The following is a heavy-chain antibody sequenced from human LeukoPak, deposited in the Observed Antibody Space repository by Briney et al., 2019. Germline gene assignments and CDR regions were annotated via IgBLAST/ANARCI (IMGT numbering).Heavy chain of an antibody. D-gene: IGHD4-17*01. CDR1: GGSISSGDYY. Sequence: SETLSLTCTVSGGSISSGDYYWSWIRQPPGKGLEWIGYIYYSGSTYYNPSLKSRVTITVDTSKNQFSLKLSSVTAADTAVYYCARAHRDGDLPPMVYYWGQGTLVTVSS. CDR3: ARAHRDGDLPPMVYY. CDR2: IYYSGST. V-gene: IGHV4-30-4*01. J-gene: IGHJ4*02.